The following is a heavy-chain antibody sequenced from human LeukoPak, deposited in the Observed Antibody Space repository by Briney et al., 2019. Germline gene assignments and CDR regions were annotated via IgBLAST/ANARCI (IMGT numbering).Heavy chain of an antibody. CDR2: IYTSGST. J-gene: IGHJ4*02. CDR1: GGSINSGSYY. D-gene: IGHD3-22*01. CDR3: ARASYSYDINGWVPFDY. V-gene: IGHV4-61*02. Sequence: TSETLSLTCTVSGGSINSGSYYWSWVRQPAGKGLEWIGRIYTSGSTNYNPSLKSRVTISGDTSKNQFSLRLSSVTAADTAVYYCARASYSYDINGWVPFDYWGQGTLVTVSS.